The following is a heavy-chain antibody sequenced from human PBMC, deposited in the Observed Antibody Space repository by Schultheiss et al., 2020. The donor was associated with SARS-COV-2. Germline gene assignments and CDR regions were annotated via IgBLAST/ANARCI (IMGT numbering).Heavy chain of an antibody. D-gene: IGHD4-17*01. V-gene: IGHV4-30-4*01. J-gene: IGHJ2*01. Sequence: SETLSLTCTVSGGSISSGDYYWSWIRQPPGKGLEWIGYIYYSGSTYYNPSLKSRVTLSVDTSKNQFSLKLSSVTAADTAVYYCARGRGGHDYGDPNSYWYFDLWGRGTLVTVSS. CDR3: ARGRGGHDYGDPNSYWYFDL. CDR1: GGSISSGDYY. CDR2: IYYSGST.